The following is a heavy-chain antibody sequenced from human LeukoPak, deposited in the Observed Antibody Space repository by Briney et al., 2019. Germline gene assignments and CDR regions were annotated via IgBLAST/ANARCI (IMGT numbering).Heavy chain of an antibody. D-gene: IGHD2-2*01. CDR3: ARINLGYCSSTSCYSVWYFDL. CDR2: INPNSGGT. Sequence: ASVKVSCKASGYTFTGYYMHWVRQAPGQGLEWMGWINPNSGGTNYAQKFQGRVTMTRDTSISTAYMELSRLRSDDTAVYYCARINLGYCSSTSCYSVWYFDLWGRGTLVTVSS. J-gene: IGHJ2*01. CDR1: GYTFTGYY. V-gene: IGHV1-2*02.